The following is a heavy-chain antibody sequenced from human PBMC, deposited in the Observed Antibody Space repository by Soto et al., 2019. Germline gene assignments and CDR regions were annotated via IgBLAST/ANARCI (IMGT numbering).Heavy chain of an antibody. CDR2: ISGSGGST. CDR3: AKDVRASGSYYYYYGMDV. J-gene: IGHJ6*02. V-gene: IGHV3-23*01. Sequence: PVGSLRLSCAASGFTFSSYAMSWVRQAPGKGLEWVSAISGSGGSTYYADSVKGRFTISRDNSKNTLYLQMNSLRAEDTAVYYCAKDVRASGSYYYYYGMDVWGQGTTVTVSS. CDR1: GFTFSSYA. D-gene: IGHD5-12*01.